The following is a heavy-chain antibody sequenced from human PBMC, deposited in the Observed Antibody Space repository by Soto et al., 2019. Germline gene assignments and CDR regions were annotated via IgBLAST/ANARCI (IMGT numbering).Heavy chain of an antibody. D-gene: IGHD3-3*01. CDR2: IYYSGST. CDR3: ALRGDYDFWSGYYFQDGMDV. V-gene: IGHV4-30-4*01. CDR1: GGSINNGDYY. J-gene: IGHJ6*02. Sequence: PSETLSLTCTVSGGSINNGDYYWSWIRQPPEKGLEWIGYIYYSGSTYYNPSLKSRVTISVDTSKNQFSLKLSSVTAADTAVYYCALRGDYDFWSGYYFQDGMDVWGQGTTVTVSS.